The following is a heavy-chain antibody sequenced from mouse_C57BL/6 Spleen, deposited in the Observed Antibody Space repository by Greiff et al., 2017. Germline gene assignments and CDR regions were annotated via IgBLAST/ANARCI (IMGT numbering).Heavy chain of an antibody. CDR3: VRGDHSYGSSLFDY. CDR2: IRSKSSNYAT. Sequence: EVHLVESGGGLVQPKGSLKLSCAASGFTFNTYAMHWVRQAPGKGLEWVARIRSKSSNYATYYADSVKDRFTISRDDSQIMLYLQMNNLKTEDTAMYYCVRGDHSYGSSLFDYWGQGTTLTVSS. V-gene: IGHV10-3*01. CDR1: GFTFNTYA. J-gene: IGHJ2*01. D-gene: IGHD1-1*01.